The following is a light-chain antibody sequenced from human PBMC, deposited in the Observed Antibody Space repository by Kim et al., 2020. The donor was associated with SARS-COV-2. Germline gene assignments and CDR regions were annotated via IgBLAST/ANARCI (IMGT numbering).Light chain of an antibody. CDR1: KLGDKF. V-gene: IGLV3-1*01. J-gene: IGLJ2*01. CDR3: QAWDSSTAV. CDR2: HNI. Sequence: SVSPGQTASITCSGDKLGDKFVSWFQQKPGQSPVLVIFHNINRPSGIPERFSGSKSGNTATLTISGTQAMDEADYYCQAWDSSTAVFGGGTQLTVL.